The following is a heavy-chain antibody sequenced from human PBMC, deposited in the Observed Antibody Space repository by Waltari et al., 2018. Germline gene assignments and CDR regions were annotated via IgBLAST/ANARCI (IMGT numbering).Heavy chain of an antibody. J-gene: IGHJ4*02. V-gene: IGHV2-5*01. Sequence: QITLKESGPTLVKPTQTLTLTCTFSGFSLSTSGVGVGWIRQPPGKALEWLALIYWNDYKRYSPSLKTSLTITTDTSKNQVVLTMTNLDPVETATYYCAHSPLLWFREFYFDYWGQGTLVTVSS. D-gene: IGHD3-10*01. CDR1: GFSLSTSGVG. CDR3: AHSPLLWFREFYFDY. CDR2: IYWNDYK.